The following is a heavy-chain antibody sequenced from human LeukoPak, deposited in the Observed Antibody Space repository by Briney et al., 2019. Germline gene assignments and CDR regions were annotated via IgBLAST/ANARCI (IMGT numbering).Heavy chain of an antibody. CDR1: GYSFNTYG. J-gene: IGHJ5*02. CDR3: ARDYQLLLLWDCFDP. CDR2: VSADNGET. D-gene: IGHD2-2*01. V-gene: IGHV1-18*01. Sequence: GASVKVSCKASGYSFNTYGISWVRQAPGQRLEWMGWVSADNGETNAQKFQGRVTMTRDTSTSTAYMELRSLRSDDTVVYYCARDYQLLLLWDCFDPWGQGTLVSVSS.